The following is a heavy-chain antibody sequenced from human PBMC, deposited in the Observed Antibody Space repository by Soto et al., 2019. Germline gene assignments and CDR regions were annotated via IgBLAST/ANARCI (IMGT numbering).Heavy chain of an antibody. CDR1: GFTFSDYC. Sequence: EVQLVESGGGLVQPGGSLRLSCAASGFTFSDYCMHWLRQAPGKGLVWVSRLSPDGRSTSYADSVKGRFTISRDNAKNTLYLQMNSLRAEDTAVYYCARPLTDYGDCVRPLDYWGQGALVTVSP. V-gene: IGHV3-74*01. J-gene: IGHJ4*02. D-gene: IGHD4-17*01. CDR3: ARPLTDYGDCVRPLDY. CDR2: LSPDGRST.